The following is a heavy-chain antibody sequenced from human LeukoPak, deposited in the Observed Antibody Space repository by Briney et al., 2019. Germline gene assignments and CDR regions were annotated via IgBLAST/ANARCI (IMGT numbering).Heavy chain of an antibody. V-gene: IGHV4-4*07. Sequence: KASETLSLTCTASGASISNYFWTWIRQPAGKGLEWIGRIYTSGSTNYNPSLKSRVTISVDTSKNQFSLKLSSVTAADTAVYYCARDRYYYDSSGYYRRLDYWGQGTLVTVSS. D-gene: IGHD3-22*01. J-gene: IGHJ4*02. CDR1: GASISNYF. CDR3: ARDRYYYDSSGYYRRLDY. CDR2: IYTSGST.